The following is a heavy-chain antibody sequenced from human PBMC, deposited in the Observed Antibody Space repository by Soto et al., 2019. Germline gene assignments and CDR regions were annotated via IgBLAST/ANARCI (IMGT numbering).Heavy chain of an antibody. V-gene: IGHV1-46*01. J-gene: IGHJ4*02. Sequence: GASVKVSCKASGYTFTNYYIHWVRQTPGQGLVWIGVINPSRGLTTYAQKFQGRVSMTRDTSTTTVYMQLSSLRSEDTAIYYCARDGVPIAGRSGYFDYWGPGTLVTVSS. CDR3: ARDGVPIAGRSGYFDY. CDR1: GYTFTNYY. D-gene: IGHD6-19*01. CDR2: INPSRGLT.